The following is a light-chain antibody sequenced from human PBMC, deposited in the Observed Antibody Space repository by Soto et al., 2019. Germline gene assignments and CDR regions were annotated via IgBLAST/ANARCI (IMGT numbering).Light chain of an antibody. Sequence: DIQLTHSPSFLSASVGDTVTISCRASQDIGTYLAWYQQKPGKAPKLLISAAFNLQSGVPSRFSGSGAGTEFTLTLSSLQPEDFATYHCQQLNTYPWTFGQGTKVDIK. CDR3: QQLNTYPWT. CDR1: QDIGTY. CDR2: AAF. J-gene: IGKJ1*01. V-gene: IGKV1-9*01.